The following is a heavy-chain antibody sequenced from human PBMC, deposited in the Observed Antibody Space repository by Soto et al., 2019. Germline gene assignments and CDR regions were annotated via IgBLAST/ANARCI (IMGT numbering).Heavy chain of an antibody. CDR1: GGTFTSYS. CDR2: IIPVLGIV. D-gene: IGHD1-1*01. J-gene: IGHJ4*02. V-gene: IGHV1-69*04. Sequence: QVQLVQSGAEVKKPGSSVKVSCKASGGTFTSYSITWVRQAPGQGLEWMGRIIPVLGIVNYAQKFQGRVTINADKSTTTAYMELSSLRSEDTAVYYCARDGLGTTRRYFDSWGQGTLVTVSS. CDR3: ARDGLGTTRRYFDS.